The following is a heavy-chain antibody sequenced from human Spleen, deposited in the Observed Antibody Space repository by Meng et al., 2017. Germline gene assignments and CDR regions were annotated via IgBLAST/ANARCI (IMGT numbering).Heavy chain of an antibody. Sequence: ASVKVSCKAPGGTFNTYGDSGVRQAPGQGLEWMGWINPDSGGTNYAQRFQGRVTMTRDTSTSTAYMEVSRLTSDDTAVYYCARNGYNSGWYEDVWGQGTLVTVSS. V-gene: IGHV1-2*02. CDR2: INPDSGGT. J-gene: IGHJ4*02. CDR3: ARNGYNSGWYEDV. D-gene: IGHD6-19*01. CDR1: GGTFNTYG.